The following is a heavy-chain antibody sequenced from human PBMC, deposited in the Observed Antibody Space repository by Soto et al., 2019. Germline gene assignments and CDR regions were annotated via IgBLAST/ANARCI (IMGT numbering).Heavy chain of an antibody. CDR1: WDSFSINIAS. Sequence: SQTLXLTCAISWDSFSINIASFNFIMQSPSRGLEWLGRTYYRSKWYNNYAVSVKSRITINPDTSKNQFSLQLNSVTPEDTAAYYCDSEYRNQKDYGIEYWGQGPLVTV. V-gene: IGHV6-1*01. CDR2: TYYRSKWYN. J-gene: IGHJ4*02. CDR3: DSEYRNQKDYGIEY. D-gene: IGHD3-10*01.